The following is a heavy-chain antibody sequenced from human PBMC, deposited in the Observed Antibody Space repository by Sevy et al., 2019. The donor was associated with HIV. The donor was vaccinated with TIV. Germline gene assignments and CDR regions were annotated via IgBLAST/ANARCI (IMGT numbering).Heavy chain of an antibody. V-gene: IGHV3-23*01. J-gene: IGHJ4*02. CDR1: GFTFSSYV. D-gene: IGHD3-22*01. CDR3: ARDGSSGYYYEDY. Sequence: GGSLRLSCAASGFTFSSYVMSWVRQAPGGGLEWVSGIIGRGDSTYYADSVKGRFTISRDNSKNTLYLQMDSLRAEDTAVYYCARDGSSGYYYEDYWGQGALVTVSS. CDR2: IIGRGDST.